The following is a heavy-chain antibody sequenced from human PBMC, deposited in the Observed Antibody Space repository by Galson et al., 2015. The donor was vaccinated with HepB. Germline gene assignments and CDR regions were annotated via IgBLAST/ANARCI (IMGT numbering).Heavy chain of an antibody. V-gene: IGHV3-30*18. D-gene: IGHD6-6*01. Sequence: SLRLSCAASGFTFSSYGMHWVRQAPGKGLEWVAVISYDGSNKYYADSVKGRFTISRDNSKNTLYLQMNSLRAEDTAVYYCAKGVAARPRGGYYYMDVWGKGTTVTVSS. CDR3: AKGVAARPRGGYYYMDV. CDR2: ISYDGSNK. J-gene: IGHJ6*03. CDR1: GFTFSSYG.